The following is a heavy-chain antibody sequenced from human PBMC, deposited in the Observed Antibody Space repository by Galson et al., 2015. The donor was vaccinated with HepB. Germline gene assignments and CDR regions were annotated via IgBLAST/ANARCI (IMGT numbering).Heavy chain of an antibody. D-gene: IGHD3-10*01. CDR2: ISYDGSKK. J-gene: IGHJ6*02. CDR1: GFTFSSFG. CDR3: AKDLIAGEGRGYGLDV. V-gene: IGHV3-30*18. Sequence: SLRLSCAASGFTFSSFGIHWVRQAPGKGLEWVAVISYDGSKKYYADSVKGRITISRDNSKNTLYLQMNSLRAEDTAVYYCAKDLIAGEGRGYGLDVWGQGTTVTVSS.